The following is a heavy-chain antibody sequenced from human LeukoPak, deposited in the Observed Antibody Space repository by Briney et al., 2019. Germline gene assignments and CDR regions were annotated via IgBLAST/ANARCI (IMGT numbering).Heavy chain of an antibody. CDR2: IFHSGST. Sequence: SETLSLTCTVSDYSISSGDYYWGWIRQPPGKGLEWIGSIFHSGSTYYNPSLKSRVTISVDTSKNQFSLKLSSVTAADTAVYYCARATYFDWLLNWFDPWGQGTLVTVSS. CDR1: DYSISSGDYY. J-gene: IGHJ5*02. D-gene: IGHD3-9*01. CDR3: ARATYFDWLLNWFDP. V-gene: IGHV4-38-2*02.